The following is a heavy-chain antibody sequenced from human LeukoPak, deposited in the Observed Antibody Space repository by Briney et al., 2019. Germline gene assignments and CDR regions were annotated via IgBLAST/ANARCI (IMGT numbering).Heavy chain of an antibody. D-gene: IGHD6-13*01. Sequence: GGSLRLSCVGSGFTFNSYSMNWVRQAPGKGLEWVSYISSSGSTIYYADSVKGRFTISRDNAKNSLFLQMSSLRVEDTAVYYSARISPSAGDFWGQGTLVTVSS. CDR2: ISSSGSTI. CDR3: ARISPSAGDF. CDR1: GFTFNSYS. V-gene: IGHV3-48*01. J-gene: IGHJ4*02.